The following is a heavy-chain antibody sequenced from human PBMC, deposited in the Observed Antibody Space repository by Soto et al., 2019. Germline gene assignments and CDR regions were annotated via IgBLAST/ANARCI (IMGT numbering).Heavy chain of an antibody. Sequence: QVHLVQSGAEVKKPGSSVKVSCKASGGTFSSYAINWMRQAPGQRLEWMGGIIPIFGTANYAQKFQGRVTFTADESTSTAYMELSSLRSDDTAVYYCARQLGELSSPLYYWGQGTLVTVSS. V-gene: IGHV1-69*01. CDR1: GGTFSSYA. J-gene: IGHJ4*02. CDR2: IIPIFGTA. D-gene: IGHD3-16*02. CDR3: ARQLGELSSPLYY.